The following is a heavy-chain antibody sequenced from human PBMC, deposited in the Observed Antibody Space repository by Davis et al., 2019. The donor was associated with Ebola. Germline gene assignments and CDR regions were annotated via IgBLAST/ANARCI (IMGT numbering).Heavy chain of an antibody. CDR2: IIPILGIA. Sequence: SVKVSCKASGGTFSSYTISWVRQAPGQGLEWMGRIIPILGIANYAQKFQGRVTITADKSTSTAYMELRSLRSDDAAVYYCARTRYDFWSGYQDYWGQGTLVTVSS. CDR1: GGTFSSYT. J-gene: IGHJ4*02. CDR3: ARTRYDFWSGYQDY. V-gene: IGHV1-69*02. D-gene: IGHD3-3*01.